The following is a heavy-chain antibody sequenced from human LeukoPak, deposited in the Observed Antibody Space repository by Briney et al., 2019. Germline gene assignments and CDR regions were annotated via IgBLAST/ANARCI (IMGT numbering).Heavy chain of an antibody. CDR2: INQDGSQK. CDR3: ARDWFDGDYDRFDY. J-gene: IGHJ4*02. Sequence: GSLRLSCAVSGFNFSSYWLAWVRPAPGQGLGWVANINQDGSQKFSVDSVKGRFTISRDNAKNSLSLQMNSLRVEDTAVYYCARDWFDGDYDRFDYWGQGTLVTVSS. CDR1: GFNFSSYW. D-gene: IGHD4-17*01. V-gene: IGHV3-7*03.